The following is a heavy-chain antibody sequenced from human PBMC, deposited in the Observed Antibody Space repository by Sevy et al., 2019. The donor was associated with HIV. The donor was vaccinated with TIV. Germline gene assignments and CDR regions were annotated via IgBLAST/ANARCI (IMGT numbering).Heavy chain of an antibody. Sequence: GGSLRLSCAASGFTFSSHWMFWVRQAPGKGLVWVSHINSHGTITKYADSVKGRFTISRDNAKNTVYLQINSLRAEDTAVYYCARGQVLRFLEWPTYGMDVWGQGTTVTVSS. CDR2: INSHGTIT. CDR3: ARGQVLRFLEWPTYGMDV. D-gene: IGHD3-3*01. CDR1: GFTFSSHW. V-gene: IGHV3-74*03. J-gene: IGHJ6*02.